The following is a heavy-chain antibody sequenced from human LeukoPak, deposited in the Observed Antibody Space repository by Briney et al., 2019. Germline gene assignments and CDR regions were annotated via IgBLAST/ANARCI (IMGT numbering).Heavy chain of an antibody. CDR2: ISSSGTTI. Sequence: GXTLXLSCAASGCTFSSYSMNWGWQAPGKGLDWVSYISSSGTTIYYADSVKGRFTISRDNSKNTLYLQMNSLRAEDTAVYYCARNREGFDYWGQGTLVTVSS. V-gene: IGHV3-48*01. J-gene: IGHJ4*02. CDR3: ARNREGFDY. CDR1: GCTFSSYS. D-gene: IGHD3-10*01.